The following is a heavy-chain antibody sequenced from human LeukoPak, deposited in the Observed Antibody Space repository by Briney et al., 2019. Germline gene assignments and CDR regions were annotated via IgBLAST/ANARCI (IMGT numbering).Heavy chain of an antibody. J-gene: IGHJ4*02. Sequence: GGSLRLSCAASGFSFSDYAMTWIRQAPGKGLEWVSTISGTSGTTYYADYVKGRFTISRDNSKNTLYVQMNNLRVEDTAIYYCAKDNYYDTSGFYLDYWGQGTLVTVSS. CDR1: GFSFSDYA. V-gene: IGHV3-23*01. CDR2: ISGTSGTT. CDR3: AKDNYYDTSGFYLDY. D-gene: IGHD3-22*01.